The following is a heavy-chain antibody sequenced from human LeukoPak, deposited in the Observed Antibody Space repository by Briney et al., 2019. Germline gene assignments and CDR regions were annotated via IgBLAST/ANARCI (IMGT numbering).Heavy chain of an antibody. V-gene: IGHV1-2*02. J-gene: IGHJ4*02. Sequence: ASVKVSCKASGYTLTGYYMHWVRQAPGQGLEWMGWINPNSGGTNYAQKFQGRVTMTRDTSISTAYMELSRLRSDDTAVYYCARELAYYYDSSGYYTYFDYWGQGTLVTVSS. CDR2: INPNSGGT. CDR3: ARELAYYYDSSGYYTYFDY. CDR1: GYTLTGYY. D-gene: IGHD3-22*01.